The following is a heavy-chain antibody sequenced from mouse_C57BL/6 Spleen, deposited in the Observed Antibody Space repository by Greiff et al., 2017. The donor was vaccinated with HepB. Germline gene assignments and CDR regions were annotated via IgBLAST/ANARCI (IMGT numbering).Heavy chain of an antibody. Sequence: EVKLMESGAELVRPGASVKLSCTASGFNIKDDYMHWVKQRPEQGLEWIGWIDPENGDTEYASKFQGKATITADTSYNTAYLQLSSLTSEDTAVYYCTAVITTVVATRGFAYWGQGTLVTVSA. CDR2: IDPENGDT. CDR1: GFNIKDDY. V-gene: IGHV14-4*01. D-gene: IGHD1-1*01. CDR3: TAVITTVVATRGFAY. J-gene: IGHJ3*01.